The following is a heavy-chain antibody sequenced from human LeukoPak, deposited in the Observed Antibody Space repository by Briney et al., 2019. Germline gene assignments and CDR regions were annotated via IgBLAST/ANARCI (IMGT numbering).Heavy chain of an antibody. CDR2: IIPIFGTA. Sequence: SVKVSCKASGGTFSSYAISWVRQAPGQGLEWMGGIIPIFGTANYAQKFQGRVTITADESTSTAYMELSSLRSEDTAVYYCALLATTVVTRFDYWGQGTLVTVSS. D-gene: IGHD4-23*01. CDR1: GGTFSSYA. V-gene: IGHV1-69*13. J-gene: IGHJ4*02. CDR3: ALLATTVVTRFDY.